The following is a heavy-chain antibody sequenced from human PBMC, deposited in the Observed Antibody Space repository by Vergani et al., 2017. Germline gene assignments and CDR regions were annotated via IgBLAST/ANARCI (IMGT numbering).Heavy chain of an antibody. CDR1: GVSFSGYY. D-gene: IGHD3-9*01. J-gene: IGHJ4*02. Sequence: QVQLHQWGAGLLKPSETLSLTFSVYGVSFSGYYWSWIRQPPGKGLEWSGEINHSGSTNYNRSLKTRVTISVDTSKNQYSLKLSSVTAADTAVYYCARSYYDILPGRTTYYFDDWGQGTLVTVSS. V-gene: IGHV4-34*01. CDR2: INHSGST. CDR3: ARSYYDILPGRTTYYFDD.